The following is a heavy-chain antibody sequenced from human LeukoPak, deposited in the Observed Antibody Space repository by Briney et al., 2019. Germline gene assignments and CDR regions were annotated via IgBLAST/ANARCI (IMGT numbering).Heavy chain of an antibody. J-gene: IGHJ4*01. V-gene: IGHV3-72*01. D-gene: IGHD3-10*01. CDR2: SRGKGNSYTT. Sequence: GGSLRLSCAASGFTFSDYYIDWVRQAPGKGLEWVGRSRGKGNSYTTAYAASVRGRFTISRDDSKISLYLQMNSLKIEDTAVYYCTKLARAPRDFDYWGQGTLVTVSS. CDR3: TKLARAPRDFDY. CDR1: GFTFSDYY.